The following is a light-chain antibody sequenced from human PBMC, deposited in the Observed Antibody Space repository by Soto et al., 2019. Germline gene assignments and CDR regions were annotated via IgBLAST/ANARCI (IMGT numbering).Light chain of an antibody. CDR2: AAS. Sequence: TVMTQSPATLCVSPGDTATLSCRASRSVSNNLAWYQQKPGQAPRLLIYAASTRATGIPARFSGSGSGTEFTLAITSLQSEDFAVYYCQQYSNWPRTFGQGTKVDIK. CDR1: RSVSNN. V-gene: IGKV3-15*01. CDR3: QQYSNWPRT. J-gene: IGKJ1*01.